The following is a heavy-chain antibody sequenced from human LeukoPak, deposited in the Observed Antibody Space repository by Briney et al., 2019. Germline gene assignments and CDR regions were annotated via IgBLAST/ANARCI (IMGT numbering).Heavy chain of an antibody. CDR3: ARATLSDYYFNY. CDR1: GFTFSSYA. J-gene: IGHJ4*02. V-gene: IGHV3-30-3*01. CDR2: ISYDGSNK. Sequence: GRSLRLSCAASGFTFSSYAMHWVRQAPGKGLEWVAVISYDGSNKYYADSVKGRFTISRDNSKNTLYLQMNSLRAEDTAVYFCARATLSDYYFNYWGQGTLVTVSS.